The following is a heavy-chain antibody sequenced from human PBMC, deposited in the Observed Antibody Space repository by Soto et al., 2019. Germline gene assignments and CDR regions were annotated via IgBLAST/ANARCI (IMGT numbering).Heavy chain of an antibody. CDR3: AMRITMVRGVGFDY. J-gene: IGHJ4*02. CDR2: IYYSGST. CDR1: GGSISSSSYY. V-gene: IGHV4-39*01. Sequence: QLQLQESGPGLVKPSETLSLTCTVSGGSISSSSYYWGWIRQPPGKGLEWIGSIYYSGSTYYNPSLKSRVAISVDTSTNQFSLKLSSVTAADTAVYYCAMRITMVRGVGFDYWGQGTLVTVSS. D-gene: IGHD3-10*01.